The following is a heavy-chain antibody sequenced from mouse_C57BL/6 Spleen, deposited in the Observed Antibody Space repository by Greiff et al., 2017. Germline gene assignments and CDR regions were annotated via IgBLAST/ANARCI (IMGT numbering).Heavy chain of an antibody. CDR1: GYTFTSYW. D-gene: IGHD2-3*01. V-gene: IGHV1-72*01. J-gene: IGHJ2*01. CDR2: IVPNSGGT. Sequence: VQLQQPGAELVKPGASVKLSCKASGYTFTSYWLHWVKQRPGRGLEWIGRIVPNSGGTKYNEKFKSKATLTVDKPSSTAYMQLSSLTSEDSEVYYCAREEWLLRGADFDYWGQGTTLTVSS. CDR3: AREEWLLRGADFDY.